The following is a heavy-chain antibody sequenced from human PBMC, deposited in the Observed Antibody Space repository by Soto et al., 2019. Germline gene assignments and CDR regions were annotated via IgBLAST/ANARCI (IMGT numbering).Heavy chain of an antibody. Sequence: EVQLVQSGAEVKKPGESLKISCKGSGYSFTSYWIGWVRQMPGKGLEWMGIIYPADSDTRSRQSFQGQFTISADMSISTASLQCSSLKASDTAMYYCTRGFDDYDFWSGYYTDYWGQGTLFTVSS. CDR1: GYSFTSYW. V-gene: IGHV5-51*03. J-gene: IGHJ4*02. CDR3: TRGFDDYDFWSGYYTDY. D-gene: IGHD3-3*01. CDR2: IYPADSDT.